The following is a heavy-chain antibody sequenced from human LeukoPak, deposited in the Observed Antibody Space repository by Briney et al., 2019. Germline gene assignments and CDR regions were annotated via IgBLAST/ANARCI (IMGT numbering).Heavy chain of an antibody. D-gene: IGHD2-2*01. V-gene: IGHV1-69*05. CDR1: GYTFTSYG. J-gene: IGHJ6*03. Sequence: ASVKVSCKASGYTFTSYGISWVRQAPGQGLEWMGGIIPIFGTANYAQKFQGRVTITTDESTSTAYMELSSLRSEDTAVYYCARARIVVVPAAIAEDYYYYMDVWGKGTTVTVSS. CDR2: IIPIFGTA. CDR3: ARARIVVVPAAIAEDYYYYMDV.